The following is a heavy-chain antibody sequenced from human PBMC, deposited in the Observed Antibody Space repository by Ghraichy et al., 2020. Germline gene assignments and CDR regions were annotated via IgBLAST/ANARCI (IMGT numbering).Heavy chain of an antibody. J-gene: IGHJ2*01. V-gene: IGHV3-48*01. CDR3: ARVSAPYYDFWSGYSRLTNWYFDL. CDR1: GFTFSSYS. D-gene: IGHD3-3*01. CDR2: ISSSSSTI. Sequence: GGSLRLSCAASGFTFSSYSMNWVRQVPGKGLEWVSYISSSSSTIYYADSVKGRFTISRDNAKNSLYLQMNSLRAEDTAVYYCARVSAPYYDFWSGYSRLTNWYFDLWGRGTLVTVSS.